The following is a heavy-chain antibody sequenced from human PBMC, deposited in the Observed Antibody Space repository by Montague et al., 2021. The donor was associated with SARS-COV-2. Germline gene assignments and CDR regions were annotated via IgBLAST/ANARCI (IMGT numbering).Heavy chain of an antibody. V-gene: IGHV6-1*01. CDR3: ARAYCGGDCYFYWYFDL. D-gene: IGHD2-21*02. Sequence: CAISGDSVSSNIATWNWIRQSPSRGPEWLGRTYYRSKWYNDYAVSVKGRVIINPDTSNNRISLQLNSVTPEDTAVYYCARAYCGGDCYFYWYFDLWGRGTLVTVSS. CDR2: TYYRSKWYN. J-gene: IGHJ2*01. CDR1: GDSVSSNIAT.